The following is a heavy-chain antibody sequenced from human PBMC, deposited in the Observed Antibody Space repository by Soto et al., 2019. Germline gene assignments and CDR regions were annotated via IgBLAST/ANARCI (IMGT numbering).Heavy chain of an antibody. CDR3: ARSCSYGWNGY. V-gene: IGHV1-8*01. D-gene: IGHD5-18*01. CDR1: GYTLTNYD. Sequence: ASLKVSCKASGYTLTNYDITWGRQAAGQGLEGVGWVNPNSGYTAYAQKFVGRVTMTRNTPLRTAYMELSSLTSGDTAVYYCARSCSYGWNGYWGQGTLVTVSS. J-gene: IGHJ4*02. CDR2: VNPNSGYT.